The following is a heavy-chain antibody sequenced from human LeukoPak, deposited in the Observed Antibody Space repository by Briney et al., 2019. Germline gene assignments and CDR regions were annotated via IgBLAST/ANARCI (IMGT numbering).Heavy chain of an antibody. D-gene: IGHD5-24*01. V-gene: IGHV3-53*01. J-gene: IGHJ4*02. CDR2: IYSGDIT. CDR1: GFTVNNNY. Sequence: GGSLRLFCAASGFTVNNNYMSWVRQAPGKGLEWVSVIYSGDITYYADSVKGRFTISRDNAKNSLYLQMNSLRVEDTAVYYCAKEGRSLQTYWGQGTLVTVSS. CDR3: AKEGRSLQTY.